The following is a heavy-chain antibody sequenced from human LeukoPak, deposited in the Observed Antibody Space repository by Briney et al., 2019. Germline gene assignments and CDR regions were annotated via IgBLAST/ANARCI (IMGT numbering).Heavy chain of an antibody. Sequence: GSLRLSCAASGFTFSNYWMSWVRQAPGKGLEWVANIKQDGSEKYYVDSVKGRFTISRDNAKNSLYLQMNSLRAEDTAVYYCARKRGYNYGPFDYWGQGTLVTVSS. CDR2: IKQDGSEK. D-gene: IGHD5-18*01. V-gene: IGHV3-7*01. CDR3: ARKRGYNYGPFDY. J-gene: IGHJ4*02. CDR1: GFTFSNYW.